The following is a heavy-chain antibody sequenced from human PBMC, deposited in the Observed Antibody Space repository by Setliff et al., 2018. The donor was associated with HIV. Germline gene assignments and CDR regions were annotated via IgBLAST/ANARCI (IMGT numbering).Heavy chain of an antibody. CDR2: IHPKTGGT. Sequence: GASVKVSCKVFGFTLSEVPIHWVRQTPGHGLEWMGWIHPKTGGTDYAQKFQGRVTMTRDTSISAAYMDLSRLTSDDTAVFYCARAPYHYDGRGNDFNWFDPWGQGTLVTSPQ. V-gene: IGHV1-2*02. CDR3: ARAPYHYDGRGNDFNWFDP. J-gene: IGHJ5*02. CDR1: GFTLSEVP. D-gene: IGHD3-22*01.